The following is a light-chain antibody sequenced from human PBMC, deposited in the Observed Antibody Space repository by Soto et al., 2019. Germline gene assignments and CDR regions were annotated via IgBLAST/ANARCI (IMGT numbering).Light chain of an antibody. J-gene: IGKJ1*01. CDR1: QSISSW. CDR3: QQYNSYSST. CDR2: DVS. V-gene: IGKV1-5*01. Sequence: DIQMTQSPSTLSASVGDRVTITCRASQSISSWLAWYQQKPGKAPKLLIYDVSSLESGVPSRFSGSGSGTEFTLTISSLQPDDFATYYCQQYNSYSSTFGQGTKVDI.